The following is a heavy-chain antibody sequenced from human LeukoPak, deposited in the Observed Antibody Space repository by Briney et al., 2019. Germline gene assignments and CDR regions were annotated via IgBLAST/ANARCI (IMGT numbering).Heavy chain of an antibody. CDR3: ARGLRTTLGYCSGGSCYRALPY. Sequence: EASVKVSCKASGYTFTGYYMHWVRQAPGQGLEWMGWISAYNGNTNYAQKLQGRVTMTTDTSTSTAYMELRSLRSDDTAVYYCARGLRTTLGYCSGGSCYRALPYWGQGTLVTVSS. J-gene: IGHJ4*02. V-gene: IGHV1-18*04. D-gene: IGHD2-15*01. CDR1: GYTFTGYY. CDR2: ISAYNGNT.